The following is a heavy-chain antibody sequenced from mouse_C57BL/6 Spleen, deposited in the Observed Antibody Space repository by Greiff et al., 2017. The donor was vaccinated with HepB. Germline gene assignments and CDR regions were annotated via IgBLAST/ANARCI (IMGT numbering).Heavy chain of an antibody. J-gene: IGHJ4*01. CDR1: GYTFTSYD. V-gene: IGHV1-85*01. CDR2: IYPRDGST. Sequence: VKLQQSGPELVKPGASVKLSCKASGYTFTSYDINWVKQRPGQGLEWIGWIYPRDGSTKYNEKFKGKATLTVDTSSSTAYMELHSLTSEDSAVYFCARGDAHYAMDYWGQGTSVTVSS. CDR3: ARGDAHYAMDY.